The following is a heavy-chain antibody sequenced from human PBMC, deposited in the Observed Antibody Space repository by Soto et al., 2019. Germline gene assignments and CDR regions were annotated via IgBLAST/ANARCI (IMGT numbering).Heavy chain of an antibody. V-gene: IGHV1-18*01. CDR2: ISTYNGDT. Sequence: ASVKVSCKASGYTFTNYGLSWVRQAPGQGLEWMGWISTYNGDTNYAQKVQGRVTMTTDTSTSTAYMELRSLRFDDTAVYYCARAYSSSSDFDYWGQGALVTVPS. CDR3: ARAYSSSSDFDY. CDR1: GYTFTNYG. D-gene: IGHD6-6*01. J-gene: IGHJ4*02.